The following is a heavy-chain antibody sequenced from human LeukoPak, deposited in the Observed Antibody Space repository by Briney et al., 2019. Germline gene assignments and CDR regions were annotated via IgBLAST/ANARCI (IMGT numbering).Heavy chain of an antibody. D-gene: IGHD3-3*01. Sequence: GRSLRLSCAASGFTFSSYGMHWVRQAPGKGLEWVAVISYDGGNKYYADSVKGRFTISRDNSKNTLYLQMNSLRAEDTAVYYCVARGDFGVGYAFDIWGQGTMVTVSS. CDR2: ISYDGGNK. J-gene: IGHJ3*02. CDR1: GFTFSSYG. V-gene: IGHV3-30*03. CDR3: VARGDFGVGYAFDI.